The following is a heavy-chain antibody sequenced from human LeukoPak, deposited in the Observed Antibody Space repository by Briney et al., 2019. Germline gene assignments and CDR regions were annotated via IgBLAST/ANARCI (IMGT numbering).Heavy chain of an antibody. CDR2: IKQDGSEK. D-gene: IGHD6-13*01. V-gene: IGHV3-7*01. CDR3: ARAGVSAAAYTYAFDI. J-gene: IGHJ3*02. CDR1: GFTFSSYW. Sequence: GGSLRLSCAASGFTFSSYWMSWVRQAPGKGLEWVANIKQDGSEKYYVDSVKGRFTISRDNAKNSLYLQMNSLRAEDTAVYYCARAGVSAAAYTYAFDIWGQGTMVTVSS.